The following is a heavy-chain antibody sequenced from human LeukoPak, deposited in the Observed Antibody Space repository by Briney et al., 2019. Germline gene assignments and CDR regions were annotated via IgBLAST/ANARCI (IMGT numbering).Heavy chain of an antibody. Sequence: SETLSLTCTVSGGSIISGTYYWSWIRQPAGKGLEWIGRIHAGGSTNYNPSLKSRVTISADTSKNQFPLKLSSVTAADTAVYYCAREFRKGWDWFDPWGQGTLVTVSS. CDR2: IHAGGST. CDR3: AREFRKGWDWFDP. J-gene: IGHJ5*02. D-gene: IGHD1-26*01. V-gene: IGHV4-61*02. CDR1: GGSIISGTYY.